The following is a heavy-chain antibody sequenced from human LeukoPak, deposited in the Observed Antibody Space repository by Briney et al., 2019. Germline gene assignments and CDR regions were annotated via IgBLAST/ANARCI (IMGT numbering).Heavy chain of an antibody. CDR3: ARPARVAGWY. J-gene: IGHJ4*02. D-gene: IGHD6-19*01. CDR1: GFTFSSYG. CDR2: IRDDGSNK. V-gene: IGHV3-30*02. Sequence: GGSLRLSCAASGFTFSSYGMHWVRQAPGKGLEWVAFIRDDGSNKYYADSVKGRFTTSRDNSKNTLYLQMNSLRAEDTSVYYCARPARVAGWYWGQGTLVTVSS.